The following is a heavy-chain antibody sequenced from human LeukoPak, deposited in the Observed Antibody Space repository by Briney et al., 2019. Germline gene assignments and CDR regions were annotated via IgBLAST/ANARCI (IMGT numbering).Heavy chain of an antibody. CDR3: AKANGGSLDY. D-gene: IGHD2-15*01. V-gene: IGHV3-23*01. J-gene: IGHJ4*02. CDR2: ISGSGGST. Sequence: GGSLRLSCAASGFTFNSYAMSWVRQAPGKGLEWVSTISGSGGSTYYADSVKGWFTISRDNSNNMLYLHMNSLRAEDTAVYYCAKANGGSLDYWGQGTLVTVSS. CDR1: GFTFNSYA.